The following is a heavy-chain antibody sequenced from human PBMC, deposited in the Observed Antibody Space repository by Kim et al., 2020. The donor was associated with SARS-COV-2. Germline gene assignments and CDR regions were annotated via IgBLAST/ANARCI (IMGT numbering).Heavy chain of an antibody. D-gene: IGHD2-21*02. CDR1: GYTLTELS. Sequence: ASVKVSCKVSGYTLTELSMHWVRQAPGKGLEWMGGFDPEDGETIYAQKFQGRDTMTEDTSTDTAYMELSSLRSEDTAVYYCATLCGGDCYPYYFDYWGQGTLVTVSS. CDR3: ATLCGGDCYPYYFDY. CDR2: FDPEDGET. J-gene: IGHJ4*02. V-gene: IGHV1-24*01.